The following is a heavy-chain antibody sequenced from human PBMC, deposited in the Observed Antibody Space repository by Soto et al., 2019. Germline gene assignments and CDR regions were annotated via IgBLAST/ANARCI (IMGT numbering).Heavy chain of an antibody. CDR3: ARGLLEWLDNYYYYYGMDV. CDR1: GGSISSGVYY. V-gene: IGHV4-31*03. Sequence: PSETLSLTCTVSGGSISSGVYYWSWIRQHPGKGLEWTGYIYDSGSTYYNPSLKSRVTIAVATSNNQFCLKRMSVTAADTPVYSCARGLLEWLDNYYYYYGMDVWGQGTXVTVSS. J-gene: IGHJ6*02. D-gene: IGHD3-3*01. CDR2: IYDSGST.